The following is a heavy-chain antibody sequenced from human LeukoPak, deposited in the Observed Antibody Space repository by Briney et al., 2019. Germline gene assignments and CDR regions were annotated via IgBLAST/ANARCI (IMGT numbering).Heavy chain of an antibody. CDR1: GYTFTSYD. CDR3: ARGVTMVRGVLYYRNYYGMDV. V-gene: IGHV1-8*01. J-gene: IGHJ6*02. Sequence: ASVKVSCKASGYTFTSYDINWVRQATGQGLEWMGWMNPNSGNTGYAQKFQGRVTMTRNTSISTAYMELSSLRSEDTAVYYCARGVTMVRGVLYYRNYYGMDVWGQGTTVTVSS. CDR2: MNPNSGNT. D-gene: IGHD3-10*01.